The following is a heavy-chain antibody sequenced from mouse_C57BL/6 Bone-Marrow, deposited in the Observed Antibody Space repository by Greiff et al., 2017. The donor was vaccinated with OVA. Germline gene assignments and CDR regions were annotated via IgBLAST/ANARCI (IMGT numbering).Heavy chain of an antibody. CDR1: GFTFTDYY. J-gene: IGHJ2*01. Sequence: DVMLVESGGGLVQPGGSLSLSCAASGFTFTDYYMSWVRQPPGKALEWLGFIRNKANGYTTEYSASVKGRFTISRDNSQSILYLQMNALRAEDSATYYCARSSSGLFDYWGQGTTLTVSS. CDR2: IRNKANGYTT. D-gene: IGHD3-2*02. CDR3: ARSSSGLFDY. V-gene: IGHV7-3*01.